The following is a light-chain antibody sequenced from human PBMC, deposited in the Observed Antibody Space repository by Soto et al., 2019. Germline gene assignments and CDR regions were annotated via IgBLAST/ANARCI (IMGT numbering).Light chain of an antibody. Sequence: QFVLTQPPSVSGSPGQSVTISCTGTSTDFVSYNRVSWYQQPPGTAPKLMIYEVSKRPSGVPDRFSGSKSGNTASLTISGLQAADEADYYCSLYTSENAYVFGTGTKVTV. J-gene: IGLJ1*01. CDR1: STDFVSYNR. CDR3: SLYTSENAYV. CDR2: EVS. V-gene: IGLV2-18*01.